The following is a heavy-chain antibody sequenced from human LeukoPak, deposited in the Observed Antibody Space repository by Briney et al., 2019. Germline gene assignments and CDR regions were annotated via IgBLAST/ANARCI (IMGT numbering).Heavy chain of an antibody. D-gene: IGHD5-12*01. CDR2: INHSRST. V-gene: IGHV4-34*01. Sequence: PSETLSLTCAVYGGSFSGYYWSWIRQPPGKGLEWIGEINHSRSTGYNPSLKSRVTISVDTSKNQFSLKLSSVTAADTAVYYCARGGYSGSSTFYYFDYWGQGTLVTVSS. J-gene: IGHJ4*02. CDR3: ARGGYSGSSTFYYFDY. CDR1: GGSFSGYY.